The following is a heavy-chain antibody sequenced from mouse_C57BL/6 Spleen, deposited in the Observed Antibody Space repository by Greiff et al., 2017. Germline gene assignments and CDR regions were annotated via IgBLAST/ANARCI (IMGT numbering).Heavy chain of an antibody. Sequence: DVKLQESGPGLVKPSQSLSLTCSVTGYSITSGYYWNWIRQFPGNKLEWMGYISYDGSNNYNPSLKNRISITRDTSKNQFFLKLNSVTTEDTATYYCASPWFAYWGQGTLVTVSA. J-gene: IGHJ3*01. CDR2: ISYDGSN. V-gene: IGHV3-6*01. CDR1: GYSITSGYY. CDR3: ASPWFAY.